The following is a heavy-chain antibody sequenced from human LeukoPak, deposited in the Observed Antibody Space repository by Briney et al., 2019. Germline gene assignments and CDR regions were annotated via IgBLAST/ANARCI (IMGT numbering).Heavy chain of an antibody. CDR1: GFTFSSYG. V-gene: IGHV3-30*18. D-gene: IGHD4-17*01. CDR3: AKIATVTDYFDY. Sequence: QPGRSLRLSCAASGFTFSSYGMHWVRQAPGKGLEWVAVISYDGSNKYYADSVKGRFTISRDNSKNTLYLQMNSLRAEDMAVYYCAKIATVTDYFDYWGQGTLVTVSS. CDR2: ISYDGSNK. J-gene: IGHJ4*02.